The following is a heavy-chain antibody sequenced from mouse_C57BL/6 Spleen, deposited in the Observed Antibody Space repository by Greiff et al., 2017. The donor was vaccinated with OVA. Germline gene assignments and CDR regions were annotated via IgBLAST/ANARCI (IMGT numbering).Heavy chain of an antibody. D-gene: IGHD1-2*01. CDR2: IDPSDSYT. J-gene: IGHJ3*01. CDR1: GYTFTSYW. CDR3: ASSLLRESWFAY. V-gene: IGHV1-50*01. Sequence: QVQLQQPGAELVKPGASVKLSCKASGYTFTSYWMQWVKQRPGQGLEWIGEIDPSDSYTNYNQKFKGKATLTVDTSSSTAYMQLSSLTSEDSAVYYCASSLLRESWFAYWGQGTLVTVSA.